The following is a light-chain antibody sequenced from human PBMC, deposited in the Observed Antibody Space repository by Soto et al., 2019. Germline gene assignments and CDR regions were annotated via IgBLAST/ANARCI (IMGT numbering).Light chain of an antibody. CDR2: GTS. V-gene: IGKV3-20*01. CDR1: QSVSSSY. CDR3: QQYGSSSMYT. J-gene: IGKJ2*01. Sequence: EIVLTQSPSTLSLSPGERATLSCRASQSVSSSYLDWYQQKPGQAPSLLIYGTSSRATGIPDRFSGSGSGTDFTLTISRLETEDFAVYYCQQYGSSSMYTFGQGTKLEIK.